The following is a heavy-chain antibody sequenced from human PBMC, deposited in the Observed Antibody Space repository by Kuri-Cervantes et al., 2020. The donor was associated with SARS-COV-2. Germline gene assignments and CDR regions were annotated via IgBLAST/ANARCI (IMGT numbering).Heavy chain of an antibody. Sequence: ASVKVSCKVSGNTLTELPLHWVRQAPGKGLEWMGGFDPEQREIIYAQKFQGRVTITADKSTSTAYMELSSLRSEDTAVYYCARDPGDGYNSPFDYWGQGTLVTVSS. CDR3: ARDPGDGYNSPFDY. J-gene: IGHJ4*02. CDR1: GNTLTELP. D-gene: IGHD5-24*01. CDR2: FDPEQREI. V-gene: IGHV1-24*01.